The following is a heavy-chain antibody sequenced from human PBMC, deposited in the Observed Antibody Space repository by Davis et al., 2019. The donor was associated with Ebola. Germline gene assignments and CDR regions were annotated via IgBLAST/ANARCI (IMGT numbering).Heavy chain of an antibody. Sequence: GESLKISCAASGFTFSSYWMHWVRQAPGKGLVWVSRINSDGSSTSYADSVKGRFTISRDNAKNTLYLQMNSLKTEDTAVYYCTTVSYGYYDSSGYYFQESDYWGQGTLVTVSS. CDR3: TTVSYGYYDSSGYYFQESDY. J-gene: IGHJ4*02. D-gene: IGHD3-22*01. CDR1: GFTFSSYW. V-gene: IGHV3-74*01. CDR2: INSDGSST.